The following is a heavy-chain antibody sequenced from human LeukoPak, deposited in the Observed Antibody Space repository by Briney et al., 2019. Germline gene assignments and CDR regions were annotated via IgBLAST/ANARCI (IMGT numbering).Heavy chain of an antibody. D-gene: IGHD1-1*01. CDR2: ISYDGSNK. J-gene: IGHJ4*02. V-gene: IGHV3-30*04. Sequence: PTGGSLRLSCVASGFSFSDFAMHWVRQAPGKGLEWVAVISYDGSNKYYADSVKGRFTISRDNSKNTLDLQMNSLRAEDTAIYYCARQDVPQVHLERALDYWGQGTLVTVFS. CDR1: GFSFSDFA. CDR3: ARQDVPQVHLERALDY.